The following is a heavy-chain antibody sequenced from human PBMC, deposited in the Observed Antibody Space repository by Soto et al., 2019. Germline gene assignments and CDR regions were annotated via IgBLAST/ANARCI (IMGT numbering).Heavy chain of an antibody. CDR1: GGSISSSSYY. CDR2: IYYSGST. Sequence: LSETLSLTCTVSGGSISSSSYYWGWIRQPPGKGLEWIGSIYYSGSTYYNPSLKSRATISVDTSKNQFSLKLSSVTAADTAVYYCARLIRGYFDYWGQGTLVTVSS. J-gene: IGHJ4*02. CDR3: ARLIRGYFDY. V-gene: IGHV4-39*01. D-gene: IGHD3-3*01.